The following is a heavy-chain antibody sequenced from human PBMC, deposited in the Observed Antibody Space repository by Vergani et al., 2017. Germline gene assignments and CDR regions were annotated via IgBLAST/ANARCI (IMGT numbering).Heavy chain of an antibody. CDR3: AKDPTPYSSGWYGYYYYGMDV. CDR2: ISGSGGST. Sequence: EVQLLESGGGLVQPGGSLRLSCEASGFSFPGYAMSWVRQAPGKGLEWVSAISGSGGSTYYADSVKGRFTISRDNSKNTLYLQMNSLRAEDTAVYYCAKDPTPYSSGWYGYYYYGMDVWGQXP. J-gene: IGHJ6*02. V-gene: IGHV3-23*01. CDR1: GFSFPGYA. D-gene: IGHD6-19*01.